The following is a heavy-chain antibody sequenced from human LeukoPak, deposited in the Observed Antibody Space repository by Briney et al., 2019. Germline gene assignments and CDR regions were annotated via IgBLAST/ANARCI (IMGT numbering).Heavy chain of an antibody. V-gene: IGHV4-31*03. Sequence: SQTLSLTCTVSGGSISSGGYYWSWIRQHPGKGLEWIGYIYYSRSTYYNPSLKSRVTISVDTSKNQFSLKLSSVTAADTAVYYCARWVVAAHPRYYFDYWGQGTLVTVSS. J-gene: IGHJ4*02. D-gene: IGHD2-15*01. CDR3: ARWVVAAHPRYYFDY. CDR1: GGSISSGGYY. CDR2: IYYSRST.